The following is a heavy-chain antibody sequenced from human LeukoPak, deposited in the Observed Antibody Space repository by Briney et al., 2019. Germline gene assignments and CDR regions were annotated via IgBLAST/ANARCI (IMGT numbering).Heavy chain of an antibody. CDR1: GFTFSSYA. Sequence: SGGSLRLSCAASGFTFSSYAMSWVRQAPGKGLEWVSAISGSGGSTYYADSVKGRFTISRDNSKNTLYLQMNSLRAEDTAVYYCAKDRDKGNYYFDYWGQGTLVTVSS. CDR3: AKDRDKGNYYFDY. V-gene: IGHV3-23*01. D-gene: IGHD1-7*01. J-gene: IGHJ4*02. CDR2: ISGSGGST.